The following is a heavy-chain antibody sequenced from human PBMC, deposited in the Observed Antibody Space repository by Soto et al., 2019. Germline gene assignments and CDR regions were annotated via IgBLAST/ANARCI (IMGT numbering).Heavy chain of an antibody. J-gene: IGHJ3*02. V-gene: IGHV3-23*01. D-gene: IGHD6-19*01. CDR2: ISGSGGST. CDR3: AKDLVRRVAGISKAFWAFDI. CDR1: GFTFSSYA. Sequence: EVQLLESGGGLVQPGGSLRLSCAASGFTFSSYAMSWVRQAPGKGLEWVSAISGSGGSTYYADSVKGRFTISRDNSKNTLYLQMNSLRAEDTAVYYCAKDLVRRVAGISKAFWAFDIWGQGTMVTVSS.